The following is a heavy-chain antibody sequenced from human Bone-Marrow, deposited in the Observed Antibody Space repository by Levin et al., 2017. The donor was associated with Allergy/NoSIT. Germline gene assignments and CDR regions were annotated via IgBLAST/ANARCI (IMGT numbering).Heavy chain of an antibody. CDR1: GFTFSNYA. CDR2: ISNSDDTT. Sequence: GGSLRLSCAASGFTFSNYAMNWVRQAPGKGLEWVSHISNSDDTTYYADSVKGRFTISRDNSKKTVYLQMDSLRAEDTAIYYCASLRHDYLGQGTLVTVSS. CDR3: ASLRHDY. V-gene: IGHV3-23*01. J-gene: IGHJ4*02.